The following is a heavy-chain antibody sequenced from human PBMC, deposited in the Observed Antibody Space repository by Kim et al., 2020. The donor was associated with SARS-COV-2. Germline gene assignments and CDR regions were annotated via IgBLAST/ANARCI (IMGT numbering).Heavy chain of an antibody. V-gene: IGHV3-30*04. CDR3: AREFRIVVVTAILGDAF. D-gene: IGHD2-21*02. CDR1: GFTFSSYA. Sequence: GGSLRLSCAASGFTFSSYAMHWVRQAPGKGLEWVAVISYDGSNKYYADSVKGRFTISRDNSKNTLYLQMNSLRAEDTAVYYCAREFRIVVVTAILGDAF. J-gene: IGHJ3*01. CDR2: ISYDGSNK.